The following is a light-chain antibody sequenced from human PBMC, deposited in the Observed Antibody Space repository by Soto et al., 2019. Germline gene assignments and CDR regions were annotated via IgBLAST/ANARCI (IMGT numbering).Light chain of an antibody. CDR1: QGVSNY. CDR2: DAS. J-gene: IGKJ4*01. V-gene: IGKV1-33*01. CDR3: QQYDNLLT. Sequence: DIQMTQSPSSLSASVGDRVTITCQASQGVSNYLNWYQQKPGKAPKLLIYDASNLETGVPSRFSGSGSGTDFTFTISSLQPEDIATYYCQQYDNLLTFGGGTKVEIK.